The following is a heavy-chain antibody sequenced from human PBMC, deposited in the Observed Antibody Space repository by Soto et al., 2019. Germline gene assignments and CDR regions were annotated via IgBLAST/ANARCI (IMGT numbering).Heavy chain of an antibody. CDR2: INSDGSST. Sequence: EVQLVESGGGLVQPGGSLRLSCAASGFTFSSYWIHWVRQAPGKGLVWVSGINSDGSSTIYADSVKGRFTISRDNAKYTLYLQMNSLIAEDTAVYFCARGGYCSGGTCYSSYYGLDVWGQGTTVTVSS. CDR1: GFTFSSYW. CDR3: ARGGYCSGGTCYSSYYGLDV. D-gene: IGHD2-15*01. V-gene: IGHV3-74*01. J-gene: IGHJ6*02.